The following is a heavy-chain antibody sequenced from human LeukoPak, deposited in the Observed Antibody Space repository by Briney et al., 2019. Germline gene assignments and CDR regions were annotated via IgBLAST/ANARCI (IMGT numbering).Heavy chain of an antibody. J-gene: IGHJ3*02. CDR1: GFTFSSYW. D-gene: IGHD3-22*01. Sequence: GGSLRLSCAASGFTFSSYWMSWVRQAPGKGLEWVANIKQDGSEKYYVDSVKGRFTISRDNAKNSLYLQMNSLRAEDTAVYYCARDDRDYYDSSGYPLAAFDIWGQGTMVTVSS. CDR3: ARDDRDYYDSSGYPLAAFDI. CDR2: IKQDGSEK. V-gene: IGHV3-7*01.